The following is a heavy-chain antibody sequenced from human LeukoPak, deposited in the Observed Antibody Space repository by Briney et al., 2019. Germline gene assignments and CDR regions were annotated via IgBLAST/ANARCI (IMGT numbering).Heavy chain of an antibody. CDR1: GYTFTGYY. CDR3: ARGAIVVIPAGAHFDY. Sequence: ASVKVSCKASGYTFTGYYMHWGRQPPAQGREWMGWINPNSGGTNYAQNFQGRVTMTRDTSISTAYMELSRLRSDDTAVYYCARGAIVVIPAGAHFDYWGQGTLVTVSS. D-gene: IGHD2-2*01. J-gene: IGHJ4*02. V-gene: IGHV1-2*02. CDR2: INPNSGGT.